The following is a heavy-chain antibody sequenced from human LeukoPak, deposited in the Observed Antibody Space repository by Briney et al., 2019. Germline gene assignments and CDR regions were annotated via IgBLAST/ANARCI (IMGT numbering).Heavy chain of an antibody. CDR1: GYTFTSYA. V-gene: IGHV1-3*01. CDR2: INAGNGDT. J-gene: IGHJ3*02. CDR3: ARVYSDSSAYYYGSFAFDI. D-gene: IGHD3-22*01. Sequence: GASVKVSCKASGYTFTSYAMHWVRQAPGQRLEWMGWINAGNGDTKYSQKFQGRVTITRDTSATTAYMELSSLRSEDTAVYYCARVYSDSSAYYYGSFAFDIWGQGTMVTVSS.